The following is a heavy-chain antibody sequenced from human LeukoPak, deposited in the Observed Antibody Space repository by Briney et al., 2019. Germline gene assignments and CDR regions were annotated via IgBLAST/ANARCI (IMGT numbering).Heavy chain of an antibody. V-gene: IGHV2-5*02. CDR1: GFSISTGGVG. D-gene: IGHD6-19*01. J-gene: IGHJ4*02. Sequence: GPTLVEPTQTLTLTCPLSGFSISTGGVGVGCVRQSPGKALEWLAVIYWDDDKRYSPSLRNRVTIAKDSSKNHVMLIMRNMDPMDTATYYCAHRPPGKISGWDNCYFDTWSPGTLVTVSS. CDR2: IYWDDDK. CDR3: AHRPPGKISGWDNCYFDT.